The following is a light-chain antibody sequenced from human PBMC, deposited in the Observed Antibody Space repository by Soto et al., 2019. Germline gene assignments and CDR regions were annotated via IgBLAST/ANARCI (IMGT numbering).Light chain of an antibody. J-gene: IGKJ2*01. CDR1: QSVSRN. Sequence: EIVMTQSPATLSVSPGERATLSCRASQSVSRNLAWYQQKPGQAPRLLIYDVSTRATGIPARFSGSGSGTEFTLTISSLQSEDFVVYYCQQYNNWPLYTFGQGTKLEIK. CDR2: DVS. V-gene: IGKV3-15*01. CDR3: QQYNNWPLYT.